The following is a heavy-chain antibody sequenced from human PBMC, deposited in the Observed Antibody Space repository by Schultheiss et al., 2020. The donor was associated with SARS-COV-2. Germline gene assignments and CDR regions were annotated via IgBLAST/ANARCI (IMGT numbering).Heavy chain of an antibody. V-gene: IGHV4-34*01. Sequence: SETLSLTCAVYSGSFSGYYWSWIRQPPGKGLEWIGEIYHSGSTNYNPSLKSRVTISVDKSKNQFSLKLSSVTAADTAVYYCARRRIAARDDAFDIWGQGTMVTVSS. CDR1: SGSFSGYY. CDR3: ARRRIAARDDAFDI. J-gene: IGHJ3*02. CDR2: IYHSGST. D-gene: IGHD6-6*01.